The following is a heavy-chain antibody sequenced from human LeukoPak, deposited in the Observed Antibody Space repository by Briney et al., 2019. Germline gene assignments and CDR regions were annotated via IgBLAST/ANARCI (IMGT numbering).Heavy chain of an antibody. D-gene: IGHD3-9*01. V-gene: IGHV3-23*01. CDR3: ARASDILTPSYFDY. Sequence: PGGSLRLSCAASGFTFSSFAMNWVRLAPGKGLEWVSLISGSGGLIYYADSVKDRFTISRDNSKNTLYLQMNSLRAEDTAVYYCARASDILTPSYFDYWGQGTLVTVSS. J-gene: IGHJ4*02. CDR2: ISGSGGLI. CDR1: GFTFSSFA.